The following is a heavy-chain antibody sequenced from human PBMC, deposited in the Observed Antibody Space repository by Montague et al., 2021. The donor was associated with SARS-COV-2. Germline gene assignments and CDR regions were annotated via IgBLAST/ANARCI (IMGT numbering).Heavy chain of an antibody. V-gene: IGHV4-39*01. CDR3: VAEWLAIYYFDF. D-gene: IGHD6-19*01. CDR2: LFYSGSS. CDR1: GGSISSSNYY. J-gene: IGHJ4*02. Sequence: SETLSLTCTVAGGSISSSNYYWGWIRQPPGKGLEWIGGLFYSGSSFYXPSLKSRVTISVDTSKNQFSLRLSSVTAADTAVYYCVAEWLAIYYFDFWGQGTLVTVSS.